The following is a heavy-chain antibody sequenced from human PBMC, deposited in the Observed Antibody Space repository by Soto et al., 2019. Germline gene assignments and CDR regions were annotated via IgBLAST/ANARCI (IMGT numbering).Heavy chain of an antibody. CDR2: TFPGNSET. V-gene: IGHV5-51*01. Sequence: GESLKISCKGSGYSFSNYWIGWVRQMSGKGLEWMAITFPGNSETRYSPSFQGHVTISVDRSISTAYLQWGSLKASDTALYYCARSRYYDTTGYYPFYYYYYGMDVWGQGTTVTVSS. J-gene: IGHJ6*02. CDR3: ARSRYYDTTGYYPFYYYYYGMDV. CDR1: GYSFSNYW. D-gene: IGHD3-22*01.